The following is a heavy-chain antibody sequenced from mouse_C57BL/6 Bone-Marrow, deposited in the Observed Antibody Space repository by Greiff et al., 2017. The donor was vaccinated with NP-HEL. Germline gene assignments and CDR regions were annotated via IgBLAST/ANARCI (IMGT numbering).Heavy chain of an antibody. CDR1: GYTFTDYN. J-gene: IGHJ4*01. Sequence: EVQLQQSGPELVKPGASVKIPCKASGYTFTDYNMHWVKQSHGKSLEWIGDINPNNGGTIYNQKFKGKATLTVDKSSSTAYMELRSLTSEDTAVYYYARSGYADYYAMDYWGQGTSVTVSS. V-gene: IGHV1-18*01. CDR2: INPNNGGT. CDR3: ARSGYADYYAMDY. D-gene: IGHD2-10*02.